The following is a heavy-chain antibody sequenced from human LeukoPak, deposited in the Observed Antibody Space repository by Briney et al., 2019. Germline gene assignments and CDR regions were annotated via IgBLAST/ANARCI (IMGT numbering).Heavy chain of an antibody. CDR3: ARDRAAADLDY. D-gene: IGHD6-13*01. CDR2: IWYDGSNK. V-gene: IGHV3-33*01. Sequence: GGSLRLSCAASGFTFSSYGMHWVRQAPGKGLEWVAVIWYDGSNKFYADSVKGRFTISRDNSKNTLYLQMNSLRAEDTAVYYCARDRAAADLDYWGHGTLVTVSS. J-gene: IGHJ4*01. CDR1: GFTFSSYG.